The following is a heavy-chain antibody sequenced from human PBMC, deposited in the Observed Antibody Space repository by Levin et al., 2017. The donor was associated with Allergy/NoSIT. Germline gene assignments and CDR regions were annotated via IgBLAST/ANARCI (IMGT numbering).Heavy chain of an antibody. CDR2: IYYSGST. V-gene: IGHV4-39*01. CDR3: ARRNSGYDSGIDY. D-gene: IGHD5-12*01. J-gene: IGHJ4*02. Sequence: SETLSLTCTVSGGSISSSSYYWGWIRQPPGKGLEWIGSIYYSGSTYYNPSLKSRVTISVDTSKNQFSLKLSSVTAADTAVYYCARRNSGYDSGIDYWGQGTLVTVSS. CDR1: GGSISSSSYY.